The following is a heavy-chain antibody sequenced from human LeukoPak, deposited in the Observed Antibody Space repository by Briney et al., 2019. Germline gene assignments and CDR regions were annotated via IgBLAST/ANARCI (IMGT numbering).Heavy chain of an antibody. CDR2: INPNSGGT. Sequence: ASVKVSCKASGYTFTGYYMHWVRQAPGQGLEWMGWINPNSGGTNYAQKFQGRVTMTRDTSISTAYMELSRLRSDDTAVYYCARIGEVLWFGELLYMGAFDTWGQGTMVTVSS. CDR1: GYTFTGYY. CDR3: ARIGEVLWFGELLYMGAFDT. D-gene: IGHD3-10*01. V-gene: IGHV1-2*02. J-gene: IGHJ3*02.